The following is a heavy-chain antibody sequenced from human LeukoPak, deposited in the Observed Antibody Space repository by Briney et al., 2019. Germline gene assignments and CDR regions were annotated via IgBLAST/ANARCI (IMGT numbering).Heavy chain of an antibody. V-gene: IGHV4-59*12. CDR1: GGSISSYY. J-gene: IGHJ5*02. CDR3: ARGHYITMIVVVISSGNWFDP. D-gene: IGHD3-22*01. Sequence: SETLSLTCNVSGGSISSYYWSWIRQPPGKGLEWIGYIYYSGNTNYNPSLKSRVTISVDTSKNQFSLKLSSVTAADTAVYYCARGHYITMIVVVISSGNWFDPWGQGTLVTVSS. CDR2: IYYSGNT.